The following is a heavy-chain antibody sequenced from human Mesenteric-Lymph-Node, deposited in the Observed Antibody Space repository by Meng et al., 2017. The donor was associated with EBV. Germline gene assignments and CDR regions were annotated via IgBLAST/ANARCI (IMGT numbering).Heavy chain of an antibody. D-gene: IGHD5-12*01. CDR3: ARDVLGSGDY. Sequence: VRLVQSGAEVKKPGASVKVTCKVSGYTFSAYGISWVRQAPGQGLEWMGWISPFNGNTNYAQNLQDRVTMTTDTSTTTAYMELRNLRSDDTAVYYCARDVLGSGDYWGQGTLVTVSS. J-gene: IGHJ4*02. CDR2: ISPFNGNT. V-gene: IGHV1-18*01. CDR1: GYTFSAYG.